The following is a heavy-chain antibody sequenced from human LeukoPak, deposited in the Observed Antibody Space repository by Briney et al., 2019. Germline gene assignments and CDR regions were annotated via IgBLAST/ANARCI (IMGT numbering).Heavy chain of an antibody. V-gene: IGHV3-7*03. CDR3: ARDNPPDY. J-gene: IGHJ4*02. Sequence: GGSLRLSCAASGFTFSSSWMSWVRQAPGKGLEWVANIKQDGSEKSYVESVRGRFTISRDNAKNSLYLQLNSLRAEDTALYYCARDNPPDYWGQGTLVTVSS. CDR1: GFTFSSSW. CDR2: IKQDGSEK.